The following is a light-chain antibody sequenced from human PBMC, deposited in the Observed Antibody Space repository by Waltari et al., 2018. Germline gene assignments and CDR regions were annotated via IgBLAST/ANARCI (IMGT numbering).Light chain of an antibody. V-gene: IGLV2-11*01. CDR2: DVS. J-gene: IGLJ3*02. CDR1: SSDMGTYNY. CDR3: CSYAGTWV. Sequence: QSALTQPRSVSGSPGPPVTIPFPGTSSDMGTYNYVPWYQQHPGKAPKPMIYDVSKRPSGVPDRFSGSKSGNTASLTISGLQPEDEADYYCCSYAGTWVFGGGTKLTVV.